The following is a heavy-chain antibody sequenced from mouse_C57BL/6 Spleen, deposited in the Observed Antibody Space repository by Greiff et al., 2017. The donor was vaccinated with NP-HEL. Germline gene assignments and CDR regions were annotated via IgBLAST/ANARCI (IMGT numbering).Heavy chain of an antibody. CDR2: ISSGGDYI. V-gene: IGHV5-9-1*02. Sequence: EVKLMESGEGLVKPGGSLRLSCAASGFTFSSYAMSWVRQTPEKRLEWVAYISSGGDYIYYADTVKGRFTISRDNARNTLYLQMSSLKSEDTAMYYCTRVTAQATGDYWGQGTTLTVSS. CDR3: TRVTAQATGDY. D-gene: IGHD3-2*02. CDR1: GFTFSSYA. J-gene: IGHJ2*01.